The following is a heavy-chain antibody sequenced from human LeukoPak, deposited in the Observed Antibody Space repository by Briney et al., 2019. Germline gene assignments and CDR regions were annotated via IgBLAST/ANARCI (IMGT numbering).Heavy chain of an antibody. D-gene: IGHD2-2*02. CDR3: ARCGAGCSSTSCYNHYYYYGMDV. V-gene: IGHV4-31*03. CDR2: IYYSGST. Sequence: SETLSLTCTVSGGSISSGGYYWSWIRQHPGKGLEWIGYIYYSGSTYYNPSLKSRVTISVDTSKNQFSLKLSSVTAADTAVYYCARCGAGCSSTSCYNHYYYYGMDVWGQGTTVTVSS. CDR1: GGSISSGGYY. J-gene: IGHJ6*02.